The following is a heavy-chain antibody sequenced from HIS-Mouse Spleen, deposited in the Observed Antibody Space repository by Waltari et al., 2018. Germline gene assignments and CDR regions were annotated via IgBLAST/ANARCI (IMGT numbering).Heavy chain of an antibody. J-gene: IGHJ2*01. Sequence: QLQLQESGPGLVKPSETLSLTCTVSGGSISSRSYFWGWIRQPPGKGLEWIGGIHYSWGTNYNPALNSRVSISVDTPKTQFSLKLSSVTAADTAVYYCAREIPYSSSWYDWYFDLWGRGTLVTVSS. CDR2: IHYSWGT. D-gene: IGHD6-13*01. CDR1: GGSISSRSYF. V-gene: IGHV4-39*07. CDR3: AREIPYSSSWYDWYFDL.